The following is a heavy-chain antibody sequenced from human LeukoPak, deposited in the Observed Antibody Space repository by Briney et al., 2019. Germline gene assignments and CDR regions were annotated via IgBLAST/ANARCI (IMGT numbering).Heavy chain of an antibody. Sequence: SETLSLTCTVSGGSIRSSYYYWGWIRQPPGKGLEWIGSIYDSGSTYYNPSLKSQVTISVDTSKNQFSLKLSSVTAADTAVYYCARETEVSAALDYWGQGTLVTVSS. CDR3: ARETEVSAALDY. CDR1: GGSIRSSYYY. J-gene: IGHJ4*02. V-gene: IGHV4-39*07. D-gene: IGHD6-25*01. CDR2: IYDSGST.